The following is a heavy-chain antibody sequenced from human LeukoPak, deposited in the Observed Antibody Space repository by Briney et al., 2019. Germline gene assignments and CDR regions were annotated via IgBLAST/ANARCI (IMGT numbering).Heavy chain of an antibody. CDR1: GFTFTTNA. CDR3: AKCGNSGCHLIDY. D-gene: IGHD5-12*01. V-gene: IGHV3-23*01. CDR2: ISGRTGAT. J-gene: IGHJ4*02. Sequence: GGSLRLSCAASGFTFTTNAMSWVRQAPGKGPEWVSAISGRTGATYYADSEKGRFTISRDNSKSTLYLQMDSLRAEDTAVYYCAKCGNSGCHLIDYWGQGTLVTVSS.